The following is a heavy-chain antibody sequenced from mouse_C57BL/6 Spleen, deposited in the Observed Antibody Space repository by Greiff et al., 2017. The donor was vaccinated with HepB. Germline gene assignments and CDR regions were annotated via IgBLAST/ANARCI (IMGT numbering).Heavy chain of an antibody. CDR2: ILPGSGST. Sequence: QVQLQQSGAELMKPGASVKLSCKATGYTFTGYWIEWVKQRPGHGLEWIGEILPGSGSTNYNEKFKGKATFTADTSSNTAYMQLSSLTTEDSAIYDGARERADGYYLAWFADWGQGTLVTVSA. CDR1: GYTFTGYW. D-gene: IGHD2-3*01. V-gene: IGHV1-9*01. CDR3: ARERADGYYLAWFAD. J-gene: IGHJ3*01.